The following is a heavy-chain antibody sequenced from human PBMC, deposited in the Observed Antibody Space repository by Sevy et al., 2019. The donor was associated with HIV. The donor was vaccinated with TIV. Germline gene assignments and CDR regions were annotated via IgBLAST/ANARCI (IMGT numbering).Heavy chain of an antibody. Sequence: SETLSLTCTVSGGSISSGGYYWSWIRQHPGKGLEWIGYIYYSGSTYYNPSLKSRVTISVDTSKNQFSLKLSSVTAADTAGYYCARGLGLLRLGELSPFDYWGQGTLVTVSS. CDR3: ARGLGLLRLGELSPFDY. CDR2: IYYSGST. D-gene: IGHD3-16*02. V-gene: IGHV4-31*03. CDR1: GGSISSGGYY. J-gene: IGHJ4*02.